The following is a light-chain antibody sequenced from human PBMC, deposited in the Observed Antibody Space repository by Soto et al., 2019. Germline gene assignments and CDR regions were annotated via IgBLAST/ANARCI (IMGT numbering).Light chain of an antibody. V-gene: IGKV2-28*01. CDR1: HSLLHSNGYNY. J-gene: IGKJ5*01. CDR3: MQALQTFT. CDR2: LGS. Sequence: IVMTQSPLSLPVTPGEPSSISCSSSHSLLHSNGYNYLDWYLQKPGQSPQLLIYLGSNRASGVPDRFSGSGSGTDVTLKISRVEAEDVGVYYGMQALQTFTVGQGTRLEIK.